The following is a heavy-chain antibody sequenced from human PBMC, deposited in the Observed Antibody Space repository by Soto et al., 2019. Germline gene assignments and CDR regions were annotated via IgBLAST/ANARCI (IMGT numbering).Heavy chain of an antibody. CDR3: ARGDLGDGFDI. CDR2: ISSSSSYI. V-gene: IGHV3-21*01. Sequence: EVQLVESGGGLVKPGGSLRLSCAASGFTFSSYSMNWVRQAPGKGLEWVSSISSSSSYIYYADSVKGRCTISRDNAKNSAYLQMNSLRDEDTAVYYCARGDLGDGFDIWGQGTMVTVSS. J-gene: IGHJ3*02. CDR1: GFTFSSYS.